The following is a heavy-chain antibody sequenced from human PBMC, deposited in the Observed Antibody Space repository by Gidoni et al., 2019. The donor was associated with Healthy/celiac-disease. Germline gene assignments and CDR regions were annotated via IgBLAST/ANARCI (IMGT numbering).Heavy chain of an antibody. V-gene: IGHV3-23*01. J-gene: IGHJ4*02. CDR3: AKDPADWVFDY. CDR2: ISGSGGST. CDR1: GFTFSSYA. D-gene: IGHD3-9*01. Sequence: EVQLLESGGGWVQPGGSLRLSCAASGFTFSSYAMSWVRQAPVKGLEWVAAISGSGGSTYYADSVKGRFTISRDNSKNTLYLQMNSLRAEDTAVYYCAKDPADWVFDYWGQGTLVTVSS.